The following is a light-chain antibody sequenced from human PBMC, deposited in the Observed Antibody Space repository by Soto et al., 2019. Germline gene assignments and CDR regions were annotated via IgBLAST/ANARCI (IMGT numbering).Light chain of an antibody. V-gene: IGKV3-11*01. CDR1: QSVSSY. CDR3: QQRSNWPSLG. CDR2: DAP. Sequence: EIVLTQSPATLSLSPGERATLSCRASQSVSSYLAWYQQKPGQAPRLLIYDAPNRATGIPARFSGSGSGTDFTLTISSLEPEDFAVYYCQQRSNWPSLGFGGGTKVEIK. J-gene: IGKJ4*01.